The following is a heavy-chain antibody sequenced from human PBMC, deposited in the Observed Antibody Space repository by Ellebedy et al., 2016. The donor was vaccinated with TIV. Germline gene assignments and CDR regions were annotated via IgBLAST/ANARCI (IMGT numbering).Heavy chain of an antibody. V-gene: IGHV3-23*01. D-gene: IGHD3-10*01. CDR3: AKDSGRSGWISEY. CDR2: LTTGGVT. CDR1: GFTFSTYA. J-gene: IGHJ4*02. Sequence: PGGSLRLSCVVSGFTFSTYAMRWFRQAPGKGLEWVSALTTGGVTFYADSVKGRFTISRDSSKNTLYLQMNSLRVEDTAIYFCAKDSGRSGWISEYWGQGTLVTVSS.